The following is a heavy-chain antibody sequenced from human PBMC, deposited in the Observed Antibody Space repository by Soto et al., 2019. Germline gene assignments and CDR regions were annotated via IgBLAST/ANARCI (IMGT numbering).Heavy chain of an antibody. CDR3: AHAYDGISRY. Sequence: QITLKESGPTLVKPTQTLTLTCTFSGFSLSTREVGVGWIRQPPGKALEWLAVIYWDDSKHYSPSLKSRVTITKETPNHHVVLAVTNMAPVDTAIYYSAHAYDGISRYWGKGTLVTVSS. CDR1: GFSLSTREVG. D-gene: IGHD3-22*01. J-gene: IGHJ4*02. CDR2: IYWDDSK. V-gene: IGHV2-5*02.